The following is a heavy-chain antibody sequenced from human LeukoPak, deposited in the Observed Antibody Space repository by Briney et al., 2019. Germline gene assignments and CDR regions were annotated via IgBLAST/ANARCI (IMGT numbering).Heavy chain of an antibody. CDR3: AKRMTTVTTPIDY. CDR1: GFTFSNAW. V-gene: IGHV3-53*01. Sequence: GGSLRLSCATSGFTFSNAWMNWVRQAPGKGLEWVSVIYSGGSTYYADSVKGRFTISRDNSKNTLYLQMNSLRAEDTAVYYCAKRMTTVTTPIDYWGQGTLVTVSS. J-gene: IGHJ4*02. D-gene: IGHD4-11*01. CDR2: IYSGGST.